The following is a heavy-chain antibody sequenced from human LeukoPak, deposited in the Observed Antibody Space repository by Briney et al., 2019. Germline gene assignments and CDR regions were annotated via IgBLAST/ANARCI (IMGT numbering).Heavy chain of an antibody. V-gene: IGHV4-38-2*02. CDR1: GYSISSGYY. J-gene: IGHJ3*02. CDR3: AREQRIAVAGTNKDAFDI. CDR2: IYHSGST. D-gene: IGHD6-19*01. Sequence: SETLSLTCTVSGYSISSGYYWGWIRQPPGKGLEWIGSIYHSGSTYYNPSLKSRVTISVDTSKNQFSLKLSSVTAADTAVYYCAREQRIAVAGTNKDAFDIWGQGTMVTVSS.